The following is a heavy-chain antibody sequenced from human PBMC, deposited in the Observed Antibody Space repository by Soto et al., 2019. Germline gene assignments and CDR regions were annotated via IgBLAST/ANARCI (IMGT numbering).Heavy chain of an antibody. CDR1: GFSLSTRGVG. CDR3: AHDSSGYYGFDY. Sequence: SGPTLVNPTQTLTLTCTFSGFSLSTRGVGVAWIRQPPGKALEWLALIYWDDNEHYSPSLKNRLTVTKDTSKNQVVLTMTNMDPVDTGTYYRAHDSSGYYGFDYWGQGTLVTVSS. V-gene: IGHV2-5*02. J-gene: IGHJ4*02. CDR2: IYWDDNE. D-gene: IGHD3-22*01.